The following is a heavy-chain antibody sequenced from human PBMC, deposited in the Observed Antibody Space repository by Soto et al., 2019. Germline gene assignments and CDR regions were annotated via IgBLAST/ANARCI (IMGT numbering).Heavy chain of an antibody. J-gene: IGHJ4*02. CDR1: GFTFSSYA. Sequence: GGSLRLSCAASGFTFSSYAMHWVRQAPGKGLEWVAVISYDGSNKYYADSVKGRFTISRDNSKNTLYLQMNSLRAEDTAVYYCARDSLSGSAQFDYWGQGTLVTVSS. D-gene: IGHD1-26*01. CDR3: ARDSLSGSAQFDY. CDR2: ISYDGSNK. V-gene: IGHV3-30-3*01.